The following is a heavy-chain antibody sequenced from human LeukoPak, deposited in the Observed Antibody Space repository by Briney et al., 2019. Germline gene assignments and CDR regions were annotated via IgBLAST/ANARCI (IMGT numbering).Heavy chain of an antibody. CDR3: ARGGYSYGGHRY. Sequence: GGSLRLSCAASGFTFSSYSMNWVRQAPGKGLEWVSSISSSSSYIYYADSVKGRFTISRDNAKNSLYLQMNSLRAEDTAVYYCARGGYSYGGHRYWGQRTLVTVSS. D-gene: IGHD5-18*01. CDR1: GFTFSSYS. J-gene: IGHJ4*02. CDR2: ISSSSSYI. V-gene: IGHV3-21*01.